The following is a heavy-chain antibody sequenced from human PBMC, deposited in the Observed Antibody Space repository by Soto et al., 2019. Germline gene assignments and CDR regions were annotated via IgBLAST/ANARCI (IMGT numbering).Heavy chain of an antibody. J-gene: IGHJ4*02. CDR3: ARVQSLGYCRSASCYDVFDQ. Sequence: QVHLVQSGPEVKEPGASVRVSCKASGYTFNSAGLAWVRQAPGQGLEWMGWISVDNGDTKYAQKFQGRVTMTTDTPTTTAYMDRRGLKSDDTAVFYCARVQSLGYCRSASCYDVFDQWGQETLVTVSS. D-gene: IGHD2-2*01. V-gene: IGHV1-18*01. CDR1: GYTFNSAG. CDR2: ISVDNGDT.